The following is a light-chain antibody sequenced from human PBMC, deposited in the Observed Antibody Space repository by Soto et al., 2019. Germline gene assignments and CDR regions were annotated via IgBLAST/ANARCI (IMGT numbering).Light chain of an antibody. Sequence: EIVLTQSPATLSLSPGERATLSCRASQSVSSYLAWYQQKPGQAPRLLIYDASNMATGIPARFSGSGYGTDFTLTISSLEPEDFAVYYCQQRSSFPLTFGGGTKVDIK. CDR3: QQRSSFPLT. J-gene: IGKJ4*01. V-gene: IGKV3-11*01. CDR2: DAS. CDR1: QSVSSY.